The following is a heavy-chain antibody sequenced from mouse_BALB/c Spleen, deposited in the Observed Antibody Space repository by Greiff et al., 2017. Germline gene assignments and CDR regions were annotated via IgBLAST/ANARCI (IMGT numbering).Heavy chain of an antibody. D-gene: IGHD1-1*01. CDR1: GFTFSSFG. V-gene: IGHV5-17*02. CDR3: TRGYYGSSYWYFDV. Sequence: EVQLVESGGGLVQPGGSRKLSCAASGFTFSSFGMHWVRQAPEKGLEWVAYISSGSSTIYYADTVKGRFTISRDNPKNTLFLQMTSLRSEDTAMYYCTRGYYGSSYWYFDVWGAGTTVTVSS. J-gene: IGHJ1*01. CDR2: ISSGSSTI.